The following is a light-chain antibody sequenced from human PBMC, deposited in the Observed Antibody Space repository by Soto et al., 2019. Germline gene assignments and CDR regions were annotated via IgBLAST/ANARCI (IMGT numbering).Light chain of an antibody. CDR3: QKYKSAPFT. Sequence: QITPASSSLASSVGDRVTITCPASQGIDNDLAWYQQKPGKVPNLLIYAASTLQSGVPSRFSGSGSGTDLTLNISSLQNEDGETCYCQKYKSAPFTXGPGTKVDMK. CDR2: AAS. J-gene: IGKJ3*01. CDR1: QGIDND. V-gene: IGKV1-27*01.